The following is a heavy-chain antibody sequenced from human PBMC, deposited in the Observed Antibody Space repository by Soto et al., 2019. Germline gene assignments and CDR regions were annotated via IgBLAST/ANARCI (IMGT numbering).Heavy chain of an antibody. D-gene: IGHD6-19*01. CDR2: IYHIGSP. V-gene: IGHV4-31*03. CDR3: VRDRALDSSGHWFDS. J-gene: IGHJ5*01. Sequence: SETLSLTCTVSGRPVSSGGYYWTWIRQFPGKGLEWIGYIYHIGSPYYNPSLKSRLSMSLDASKNQFSLNLTSVTAADTAIYYCVRDRALDSSGHWFDSWGQGTLVTVSS. CDR1: GRPVSSGGYY.